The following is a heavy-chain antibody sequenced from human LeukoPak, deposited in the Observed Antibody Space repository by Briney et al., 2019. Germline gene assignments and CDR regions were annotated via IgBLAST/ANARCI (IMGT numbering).Heavy chain of an antibody. D-gene: IGHD2-21*01. Sequence: KTSETLSLTCAVYGGSFSGYYWSWIRQPPGQGLEWIGYTSDSGGHTDYKPSLKSRVAISVDTSKNQFSLKLTSATAADTAVYYCARWHSHGRYFDYWGQGALVTVSS. CDR3: ARWHSHGRYFDY. CDR2: TSDSGGHT. V-gene: IGHV4-59*01. CDR1: GGSFSGYY. J-gene: IGHJ4*02.